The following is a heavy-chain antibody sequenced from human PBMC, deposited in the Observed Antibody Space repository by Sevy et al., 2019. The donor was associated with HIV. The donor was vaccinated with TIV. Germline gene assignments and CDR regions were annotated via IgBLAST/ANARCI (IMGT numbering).Heavy chain of an antibody. J-gene: IGHJ6*02. D-gene: IGHD2-2*01. CDR1: GFTFSSYW. Sequence: GGSLRLSCAASGFTFSSYWMSWVRQAPGKGLEWVATMKQDGSEKYYVDSVKGRFTISRDNAKHSLYLQMNSLGAEDTAIYYCAKRYCSTITCYDDDFWNPYYFYGLDVWGQGISVTVSS. CDR3: AKRYCSTITCYDDDFWNPYYFYGLDV. CDR2: MKQDGSEK. V-gene: IGHV3-7*03.